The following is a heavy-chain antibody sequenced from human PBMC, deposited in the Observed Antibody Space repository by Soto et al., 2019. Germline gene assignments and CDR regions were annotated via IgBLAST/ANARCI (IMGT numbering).Heavy chain of an antibody. CDR1: GYTFTSYA. D-gene: IGHD5-18*01. J-gene: IGHJ4*02. V-gene: IGHV1-3*01. CDR2: INAGNGNT. Sequence: ASVKVSCKASGYTFTSYAMHWVRQAPGQRLEWMGWINAGNGNTKYSQKFQGRVTITRDTSASTAYMELSSLRSEDTAVHYCASYARGYQDYFDYWGQGTLVTVSS. CDR3: ASYARGYQDYFDY.